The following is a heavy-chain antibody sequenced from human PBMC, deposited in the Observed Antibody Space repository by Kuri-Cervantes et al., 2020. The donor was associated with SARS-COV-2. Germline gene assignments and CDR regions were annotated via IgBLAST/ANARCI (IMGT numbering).Heavy chain of an antibody. CDR2: INWNSGSI. CDR1: GFTFDDYG. D-gene: IGHD3-9*01. CDR3: ARDLVLRYFDWSPYYYYGMDV. J-gene: IGHJ6*02. Sequence: SLKISCVASGFTFDDYGMHWVRQAPGKGLEWVSGINWNSGSIGYADSVKGRFTISRDNAKNTLYLQMNSLRAEDTAVYYCARDLVLRYFDWSPYYYYGMDVWGQGTTVTVSS. V-gene: IGHV3-9*01.